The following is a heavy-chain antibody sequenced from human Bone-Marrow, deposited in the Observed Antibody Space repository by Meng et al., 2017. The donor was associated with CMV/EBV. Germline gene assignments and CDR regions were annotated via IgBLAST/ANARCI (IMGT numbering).Heavy chain of an antibody. D-gene: IGHD2-2*01. Sequence: ASVKFSCTASGYTFTSYDINWVRQATGQGLEWMGWINPNSGGTNYAQKFQGRVTMTRDTSISTAYMELSRLRSDDTAVYYCARDSLPFESSTHDYWGQGTLVTVSS. J-gene: IGHJ4*02. CDR2: INPNSGGT. CDR1: GYTFTSYD. CDR3: ARDSLPFESSTHDY. V-gene: IGHV1-2*02.